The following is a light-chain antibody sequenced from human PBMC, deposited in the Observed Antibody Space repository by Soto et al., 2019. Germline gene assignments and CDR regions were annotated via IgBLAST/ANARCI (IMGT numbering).Light chain of an antibody. CDR3: QQYDNLPLT. CDR1: QDISNY. CDR2: DAY. V-gene: IGKV1-33*01. J-gene: IGKJ4*01. Sequence: DIQLTQSPSSLSASVGDRVTITCQASQDISNYFNWYQQKPGKAPKVLIYDAYTLETGVPSRFSGSRSGTDFTFTISSLQPEDIATYYCQQYDNLPLTFGGGTKVEIK.